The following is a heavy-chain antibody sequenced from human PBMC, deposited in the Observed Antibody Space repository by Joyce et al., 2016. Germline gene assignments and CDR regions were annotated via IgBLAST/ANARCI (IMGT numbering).Heavy chain of an antibody. CDR1: GFMFSSYW. V-gene: IGHV3-7*01. D-gene: IGHD5-18*01. J-gene: IGHJ6*02. CDR3: AREARMQLTYYYFGLDV. CDR2: INQDGSEK. Sequence: EVQLVESGGRLVQPGGSLRLSCAASGFMFSSYWMIWVRQATGKGLEWVANINQDGSEKNYVDSGKGRFTISRDNAKKSLYLQMNSLRAEDTAVYYCAREARMQLTYYYFGLDVWGQGTTVVVSS.